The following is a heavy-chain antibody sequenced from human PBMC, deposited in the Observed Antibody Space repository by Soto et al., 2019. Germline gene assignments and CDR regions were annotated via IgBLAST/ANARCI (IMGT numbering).Heavy chain of an antibody. CDR1: GFTFRSSP. CDR2: ISGSGGST. D-gene: IGHD2-2*01. J-gene: IGHJ4*02. Sequence: GGSLRLSCAVSGFTFRSSPMSWVRRAPGKGLEWVSAISGSGGSTYYADSVKGRFTISRDNSKNTLYLQMNSLRAEDTAVYYCADPTSTVGFLGYWGQGTLVTVSS. V-gene: IGHV3-23*01. CDR3: ADPTSTVGFLGY.